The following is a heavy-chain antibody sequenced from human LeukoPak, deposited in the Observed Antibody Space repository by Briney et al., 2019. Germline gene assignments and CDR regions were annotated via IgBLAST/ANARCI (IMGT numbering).Heavy chain of an antibody. CDR2: ISNIGDII. V-gene: IGHV3-48*04. CDR3: AKDATAVVGTVYMDV. CDR1: GFTFSSYS. J-gene: IGHJ6*03. D-gene: IGHD6-13*01. Sequence: GGSLRLSCAASGFTFSSYSMNWVRQAPGKGLEWISHISNIGDIIHYADSVEGRFTISRDNAKNSLYLQMNSLTAEDTAVYYCAKDATAVVGTVYMDVWGKGTTVTISS.